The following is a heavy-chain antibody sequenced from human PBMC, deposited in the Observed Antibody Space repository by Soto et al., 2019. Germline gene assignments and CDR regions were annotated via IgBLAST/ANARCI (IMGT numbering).Heavy chain of an antibody. D-gene: IGHD2-15*01. J-gene: IGHJ4*02. V-gene: IGHV4-31*03. CDR1: GGSINSGDSY. CDR3: ARDAPGVAPY. Sequence: QVQLQESGPGLVRPSQTLSITCTVSGGSINSGDSYWNWIRQHPEKGLEWIGYINYRGSTFYNPSLKSRIIISVDTSKNQFSLSLSSVTAADTAVYYCARDAPGVAPYWGQGTLVTVSS. CDR2: INYRGST.